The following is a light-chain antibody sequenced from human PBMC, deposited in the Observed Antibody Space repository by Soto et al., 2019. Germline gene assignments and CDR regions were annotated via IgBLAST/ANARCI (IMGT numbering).Light chain of an antibody. CDR3: QQCTNWPPLT. V-gene: IGKV3-11*01. CDR1: QNVSTS. CDR2: DAS. Sequence: ESVLAQSPATLSLSPGERATRSCRTSQNVSTSLDWYQQKPGQAPRLLIYDASKRAIGTPARISGSGSGTDFTLTISSLEPEDFAVYYCQQCTNWPPLTFGGGTKVDIK. J-gene: IGKJ4*01.